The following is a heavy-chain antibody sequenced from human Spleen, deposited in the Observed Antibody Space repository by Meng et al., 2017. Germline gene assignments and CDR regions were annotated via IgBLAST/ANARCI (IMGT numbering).Heavy chain of an antibody. CDR1: GGSISSGSYY. V-gene: IGHV4-61*02. CDR3: ARDIGFYGSGSRGVDV. D-gene: IGHD3-10*01. CDR2: IYTSGST. Sequence: SETLSLTCTVSGGSISSGSYYWSWIRQPAGKGLEWIGRIYTSGSTNYNPSLKSRVTISVDTSKSQFSLKMASVTAADTAVYYCARDIGFYGSGSRGVDVWGQGTTVTVSS. J-gene: IGHJ6*02.